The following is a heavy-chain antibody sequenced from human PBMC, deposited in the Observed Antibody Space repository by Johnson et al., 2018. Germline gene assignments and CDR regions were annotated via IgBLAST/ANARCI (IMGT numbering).Heavy chain of an antibody. Sequence: VQLVESGVGLVKPGGSLRLFCADSGSNFNNVWMSWGRQAPGRGLEWVARIKSKSDGGTVDYGAPVKGRFTISREDSKNMVYWQMNSLKSEDTAVYYCADPGGVDVWGQGTTVTVSS. J-gene: IGHJ6*02. CDR2: IKSKSDGGTV. CDR1: GSNFNNVW. CDR3: ADPGGVDV. V-gene: IGHV3-15*01. D-gene: IGHD1-26*01.